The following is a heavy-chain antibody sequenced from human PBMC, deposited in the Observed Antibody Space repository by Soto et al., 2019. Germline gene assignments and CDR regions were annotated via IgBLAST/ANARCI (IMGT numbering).Heavy chain of an antibody. V-gene: IGHV1-69*13. D-gene: IGHD3-3*01. CDR3: ARGGTIFGVVIDPYGMDV. CDR2: IIPIFGTA. CDR1: GGTFSSYA. Sequence: SVKVSCKASGGTFSSYAISWVRQAPGQGLEWMGGIIPIFGTANYAQKFQGRVTITADESTSTAYMELSSLRSEDTAVYYCARGGTIFGVVIDPYGMDVWGQGTTVTVS. J-gene: IGHJ6*02.